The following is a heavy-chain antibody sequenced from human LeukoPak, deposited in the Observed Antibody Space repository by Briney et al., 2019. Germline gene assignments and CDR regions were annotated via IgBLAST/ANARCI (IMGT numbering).Heavy chain of an antibody. CDR2: INHSGGT. CDR1: GGSFSGYY. Sequence: PSETLSLTCAVYGGSFSGYYWSWIRQPPGKGLEWIGEINHSGGTNYNPSLKSRVTISVDTSKNQFSLKLSSVTAADTAVYYCAWSGLEDSYYYGMDVWGQGTTVTVSS. V-gene: IGHV4-34*01. CDR3: AWSGLEDSYYYGMDV. J-gene: IGHJ6*02. D-gene: IGHD6-6*01.